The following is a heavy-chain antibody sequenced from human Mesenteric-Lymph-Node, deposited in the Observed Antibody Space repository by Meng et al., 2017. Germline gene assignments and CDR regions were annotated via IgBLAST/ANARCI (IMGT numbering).Heavy chain of an antibody. CDR3: ARLASNWFDP. J-gene: IGHJ5*02. CDR2: IKHDGSET. D-gene: IGHD2/OR15-2a*01. CDR1: GFTFSSFW. Sequence: GGPLRLSCAASGFTFSSFWMSWVRQAPGKGLESVANIKHDGSETNYVDSVKGRFTISRDNARNTLYLQMTSLRVEDTALYYCARLASNWFDPWGQGTLVTVSS. V-gene: IGHV3-7*01.